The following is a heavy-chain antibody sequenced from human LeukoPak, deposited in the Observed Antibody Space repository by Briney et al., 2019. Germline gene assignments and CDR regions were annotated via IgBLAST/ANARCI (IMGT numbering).Heavy chain of an antibody. J-gene: IGHJ6*02. CDR3: ARGMVRFMFYYYYYGMDV. CDR1: GGSFSGYY. Sequence: SETLSLTCAVYGGSFSGYYWSWICQPPGKGLEWIGEISHSGSTNYNPSLKSRVTISVDTSKNQFSLKLSSVTAADTAVYYCARGMVRFMFYYYYYGMDVWGQGTTVTVSS. D-gene: IGHD3-10*01. V-gene: IGHV4-34*01. CDR2: ISHSGST.